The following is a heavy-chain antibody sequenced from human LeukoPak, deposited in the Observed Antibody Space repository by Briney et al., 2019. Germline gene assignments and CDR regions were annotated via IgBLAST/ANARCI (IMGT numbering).Heavy chain of an antibody. J-gene: IGHJ5*02. CDR3: ARAPLPYCSSTSCYWFDP. V-gene: IGHV3-30-3*01. CDR1: GFTFSSYA. D-gene: IGHD2-2*01. CDR2: ISYDGSNK. Sequence: GGSLRLSCAASGFTFSSYAMHWVRQAPGKGLEWVAIISYDGSNKYYADSVKGRFTISRDNSKNTLYLQMNSLRAEDTAVYYCARAPLPYCSSTSCYWFDPWGQGTLVTLSS.